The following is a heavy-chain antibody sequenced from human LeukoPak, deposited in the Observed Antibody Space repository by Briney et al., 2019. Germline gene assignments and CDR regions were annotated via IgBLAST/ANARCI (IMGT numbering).Heavy chain of an antibody. D-gene: IGHD3-22*01. V-gene: IGHV3-7*01. CDR1: GFPFSNYW. J-gene: IGHJ4*02. Sequence: GGSLRLSCAASGFPFSNYWMMWVRQAPGKGLEWVANIKGDGGQEYYADSVKGRFTISRDNAKNSLYLQINSVRDEDSAVYYCARIGYNSCGSDYWGQGTLVTVSS. CDR2: IKGDGGQE. CDR3: ARIGYNSCGSDY.